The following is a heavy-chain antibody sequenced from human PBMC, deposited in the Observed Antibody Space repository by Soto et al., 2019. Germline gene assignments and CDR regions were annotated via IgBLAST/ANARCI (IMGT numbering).Heavy chain of an antibody. CDR3: ARPNNYDFWSGYSNNWFDP. V-gene: IGHV4-39*01. Sequence: SETLSLTCTVSGGSISSSSYYWGWIRQPPGKGLEWIGSIYYSGSTYYNPSLKSRVTISVDTSKNQFSLKLSSVTAADTAVYYCARPNNYDFWSGYSNNWFDPWGQGTLVTVSS. J-gene: IGHJ5*02. CDR2: IYYSGST. D-gene: IGHD3-3*01. CDR1: GGSISSSSYY.